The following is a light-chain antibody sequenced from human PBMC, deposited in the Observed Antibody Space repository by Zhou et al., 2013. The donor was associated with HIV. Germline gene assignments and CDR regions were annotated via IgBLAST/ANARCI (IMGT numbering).Light chain of an antibody. V-gene: IGKV1-39*01. J-gene: IGKJ2*01. CDR3: QQSYSVPPT. Sequence: DIQMTQSPSSLSASVGDRVTITCRASQSISHFLNWYQQKSGKAPTLLIYKASNLQNGVPSRFSGSGSGADFTLTINSLQPEDFATYFCQQSYSVPPTFGQGTKLEI. CDR2: KAS. CDR1: QSISHF.